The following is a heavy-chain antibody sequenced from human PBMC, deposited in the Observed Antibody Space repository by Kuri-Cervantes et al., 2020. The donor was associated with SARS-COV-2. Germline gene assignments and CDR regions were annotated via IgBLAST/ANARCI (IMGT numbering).Heavy chain of an antibody. CDR2: IKSKTDGGTT. CDR1: GFTFSNAR. J-gene: IGHJ6*02. V-gene: IGHV3-15*01. Sequence: GESLKISCAASGFTFSNARMSWVRQAPGKGLEWVGRIKSKTDGGTTDYAAPVKGRFTISRDNAKNSLYLQMNSLRAEDTAVYYCARDCSGGSCYFLYYYYGMDVWGQGTTVTVSS. D-gene: IGHD2-15*01. CDR3: ARDCSGGSCYFLYYYYGMDV.